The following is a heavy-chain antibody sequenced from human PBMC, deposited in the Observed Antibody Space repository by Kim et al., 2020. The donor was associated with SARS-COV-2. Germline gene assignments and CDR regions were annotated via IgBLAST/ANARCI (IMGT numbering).Heavy chain of an antibody. Sequence: GGSLRLSCAASFSFTAYWMHWVRQDPAKGLVWVSRINSDGSVTTYADSVRGRFTISRDNAKNILYLQMNSLRAEDTAVYYCTRSYTAMDSWGQGTLVTVSS. CDR2: INSDGSVT. J-gene: IGHJ5*01. D-gene: IGHD5-18*01. V-gene: IGHV3-74*01. CDR1: FSFTAYW. CDR3: TRSYTAMDS.